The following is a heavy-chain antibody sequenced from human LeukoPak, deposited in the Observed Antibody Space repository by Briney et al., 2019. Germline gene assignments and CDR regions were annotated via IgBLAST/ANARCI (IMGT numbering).Heavy chain of an antibody. J-gene: IGHJ4*02. CDR1: GFIFSNYN. CDR3: ATRIVGVYFDY. CDR2: VSHSSRDI. V-gene: IGHV3-21*01. Sequence: GGSLRLSCAASGFIFSNYNMNWVRQAPGKGLEWDSSVSHSSRDIFYADSVKGRFTISRDNAKNSLYLQMNSLRAEDTAVYYCATRIVGVYFDYWGQGTLVTVSS. D-gene: IGHD1-26*01.